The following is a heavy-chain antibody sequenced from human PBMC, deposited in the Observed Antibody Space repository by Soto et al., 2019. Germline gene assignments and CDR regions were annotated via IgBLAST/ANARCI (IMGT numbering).Heavy chain of an antibody. D-gene: IGHD6-19*01. V-gene: IGHV1-69*01. Sequence: QVQLVQSGAEVKKPGSSVKVSCKASGGTFSSYAISWVRQAPGQGLEWMGGIIPIFGTANYAQKFQGRVTITADESTSTAYMELSSLRSEDTAVYYCARDGVSSGWLHSHDAFDIWGQGTMVTVSS. CDR3: ARDGVSSGWLHSHDAFDI. J-gene: IGHJ3*02. CDR1: GGTFSSYA. CDR2: IIPIFGTA.